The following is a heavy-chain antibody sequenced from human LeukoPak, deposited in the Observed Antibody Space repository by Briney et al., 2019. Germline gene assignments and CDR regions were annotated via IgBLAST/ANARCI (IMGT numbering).Heavy chain of an antibody. J-gene: IGHJ4*02. CDR3: STVPPLTGGVYFDY. Sequence: GGSLRLSCAASGFTFSSYWMNWVRQAPGKGLEWVGRIKSNVDGGTRDYAAPLKGRFTISRDDSKNTLYLQMNSLETEDTAIYYCSTVPPLTGGVYFDYWGQGALVSVSS. V-gene: IGHV3-15*07. CDR2: IKSNVDGGTR. CDR1: GFTFSSYW. D-gene: IGHD7-27*01.